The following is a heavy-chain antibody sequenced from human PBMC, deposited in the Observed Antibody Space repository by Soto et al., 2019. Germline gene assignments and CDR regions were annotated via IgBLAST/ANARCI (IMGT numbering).Heavy chain of an antibody. D-gene: IGHD2-2*02. CDR2: IGVYNGKT. V-gene: IGHV1-18*04. CDR3: SRARYCTSPSCYNHYYYGMDI. J-gene: IGHJ6*02. Sequence: QEQLVQSGGEVKKPGASVRVSCKASGYTFTKYGITWVRQAPGQGLEWMGWIGVYNGKTNYARKLQGRVIMTADTSASTAYMELRSLRSDDTAVYYCSRARYCTSPSCYNHYYYGMDIWGQGTPVSVS. CDR1: GYTFTKYG.